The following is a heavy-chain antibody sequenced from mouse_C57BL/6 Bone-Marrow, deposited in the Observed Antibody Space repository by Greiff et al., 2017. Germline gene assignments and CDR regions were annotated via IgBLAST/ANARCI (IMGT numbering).Heavy chain of an antibody. D-gene: IGHD1-1*01. J-gene: IGHJ3*01. CDR1: GYTFTSYW. Sequence: QVQLQQPGAELVKPGASVKLSCKASGYTFTSYWMQWVKQRPGQGLEWIGEIDPSDSDTNYNQKFKGKATLTVDTSSSTAYMQLSSLTSEDSAVYYCARGYCGSSMFAYWCRGTLVTVSA. V-gene: IGHV1-50*01. CDR2: IDPSDSDT. CDR3: ARGYCGSSMFAY.